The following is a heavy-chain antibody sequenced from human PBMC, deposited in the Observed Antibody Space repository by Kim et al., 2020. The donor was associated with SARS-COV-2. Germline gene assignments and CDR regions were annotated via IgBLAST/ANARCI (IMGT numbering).Heavy chain of an antibody. CDR3: ARDLGYCSSTSCYDGLGYYYYGIDV. Sequence: SVKVSCKASGGTFSSYAISWVRQAPGQGLEWMGGIIPIFGTANYAQKFQGRVTITADESTSTAYMELSSLRSDDTAVYYCARDLGYCSSTSCYDGLGYYYYGIDVWGQGTTVTVSS. CDR2: IIPIFGTA. CDR1: GGTFSSYA. V-gene: IGHV1-69*13. D-gene: IGHD2-2*01. J-gene: IGHJ6*02.